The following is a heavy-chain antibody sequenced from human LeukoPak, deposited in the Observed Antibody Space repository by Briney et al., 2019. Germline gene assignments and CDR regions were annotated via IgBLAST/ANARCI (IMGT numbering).Heavy chain of an antibody. CDR1: GFTFSSYA. D-gene: IGHD3-10*01. CDR2: ISGSGGST. J-gene: IGHJ4*02. CDR3: AKVGLWFGEFPFDY. V-gene: IGHV3-23*01. Sequence: GGSLRLSCAASGFTFSSYAMSWVRQAPGKGLEWVSAISGSGGSTYYADSVKGRFTISRDNSKNTLYLQMNSLRVEDTAVYYCAKVGLWFGEFPFDYWGQGTLVTVSS.